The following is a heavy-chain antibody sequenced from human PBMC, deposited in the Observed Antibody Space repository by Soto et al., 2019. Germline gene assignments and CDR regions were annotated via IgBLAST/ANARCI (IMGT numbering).Heavy chain of an antibody. D-gene: IGHD3-22*01. Sequence: GASVKVSCKASGYRFSSYGICWVRQAPGQGLQWMGWISTYSGNTNFAQDFRDRLTMTTDTSTNTAYMELGSLRSDDVAVYYCVGVNEGVYYDSSGYYDFWGQGTLVTVSS. CDR1: GYRFSSYG. CDR3: VGVNEGVYYDSSGYYDF. V-gene: IGHV1-18*03. CDR2: ISTYSGNT. J-gene: IGHJ4*02.